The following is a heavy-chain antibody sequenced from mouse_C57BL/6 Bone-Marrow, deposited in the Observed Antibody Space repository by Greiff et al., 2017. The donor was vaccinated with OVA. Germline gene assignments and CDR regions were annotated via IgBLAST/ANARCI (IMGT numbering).Heavy chain of an antibody. CDR2: ISNLAYSI. Sequence: DVMLVESGGGLVQPGGSLKLSCAASGFTFSDYGMAWVRQAPRKGPEWVAFISNLAYSIYYADTVTGRFPISRENAKNTLYLEMSSLRSEDTAMYYCARRDYDEGPYAMDYWGQGTSVTVSS. V-gene: IGHV5-15*04. J-gene: IGHJ4*01. D-gene: IGHD2-4*01. CDR1: GFTFSDYG. CDR3: ARRDYDEGPYAMDY.